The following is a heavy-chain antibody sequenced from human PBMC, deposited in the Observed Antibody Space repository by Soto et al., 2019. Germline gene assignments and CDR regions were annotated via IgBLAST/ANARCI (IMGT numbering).Heavy chain of an antibody. V-gene: IGHV3-30-3*01. CDR1: GFSFSRYP. CDR3: ARAKITIFGGADY. CDR2: ISHDGSHT. J-gene: IGHJ4*02. D-gene: IGHD3-3*01. Sequence: QVQLVESGGGVVQPGRSLRLSCAVSGFSFSRYPMHWVRQAPGKRLEWVAVISHDGSHTYFADSVKGRFTISRENSKNTLFLQMNSLRTEDTAVYYCARAKITIFGGADYWGQGTLVTVSS.